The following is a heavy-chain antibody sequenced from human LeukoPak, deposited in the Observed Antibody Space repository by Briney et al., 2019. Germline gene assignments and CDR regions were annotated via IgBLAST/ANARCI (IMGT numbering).Heavy chain of an antibody. D-gene: IGHD2-8*02. J-gene: IGHJ4*02. CDR1: GYSISSAYY. V-gene: IGHV4-38-2*02. CDR2: FHYSGST. Sequence: SETLSLTCTVSGYSISSAYYWGWIRQSPGKGLEWIGSFHYSGSTSYNPSLKSRVTISVDSSRNQFSLRLSSVTAADTAVYYCARGFWSRYYDYWGQGTLVTVSS. CDR3: ARGFWSRYYDY.